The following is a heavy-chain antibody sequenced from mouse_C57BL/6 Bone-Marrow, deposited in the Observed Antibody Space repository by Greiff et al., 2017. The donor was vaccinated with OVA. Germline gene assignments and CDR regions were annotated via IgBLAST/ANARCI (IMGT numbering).Heavy chain of an antibody. CDR2: ISDGGSYT. V-gene: IGHV5-4*01. CDR1: GFTFSSYA. J-gene: IGHJ4*01. CDR3: ARDPDSLYDMDD. D-gene: IGHD6-2*01. Sequence: EVQLVESGGGLVKPGGSLKLSCAASGFTFSSYAMSWVRQTPEKRLEWVATISDGGSYTYYPDNVKGRFTISRDNAKNNLYLQMSHLKSEDTAMYYCARDPDSLYDMDDWGQGTTVTVSS.